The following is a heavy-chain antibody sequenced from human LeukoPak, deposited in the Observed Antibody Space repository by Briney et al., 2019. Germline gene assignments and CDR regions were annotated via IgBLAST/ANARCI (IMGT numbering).Heavy chain of an antibody. J-gene: IGHJ4*02. CDR2: INPNSGRT. Sequence: ASVTVSCTASGYTFTSSDINWVRQAAGQGLEWMGWINPNSGRTGYAQKFQGRVTMTANTSISTAYMELSSLRFDDTAVYYCARGRPGLAAAGTYDYWGQGTLITVSS. CDR1: GYTFTSSD. CDR3: ARGRPGLAAAGTYDY. V-gene: IGHV1-8*01. D-gene: IGHD6-13*01.